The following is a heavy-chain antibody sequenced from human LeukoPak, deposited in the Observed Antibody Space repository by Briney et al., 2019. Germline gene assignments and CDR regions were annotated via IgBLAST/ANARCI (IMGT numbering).Heavy chain of an antibody. CDR1: GFTLNYYA. V-gene: IGHV3-23*01. Sequence: GGSLRLSCAAYGFTLNYYAMSWVRQAPGKGLEWVSGISDNEGKTYYTDSVKGRFTISRDNTKNTVYLQMNNLRGDDTAVYFCARHDSFIPYWGQGTLVTVSS. CDR3: ARHDSFIPY. CDR2: ISDNEGKT. D-gene: IGHD5-18*01. J-gene: IGHJ4*02.